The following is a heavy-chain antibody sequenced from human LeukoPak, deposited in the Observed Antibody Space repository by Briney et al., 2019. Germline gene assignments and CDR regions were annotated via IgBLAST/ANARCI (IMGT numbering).Heavy chain of an antibody. CDR2: IYSSGIT. J-gene: IGHJ6*03. Sequence: SETLSLTCTVSGGSVSTYYWNWIRQSPGKGLEWIGRIYSSGITDYNPSLKSRGTMSVDTSNYQFSLRLTSVTAADSAVLYCARALGARAYYYMDGWGKGTTLTVSS. CDR1: GGSVSTYY. D-gene: IGHD4/OR15-4a*01. V-gene: IGHV4-4*07. CDR3: ARALGARAYYYMDG.